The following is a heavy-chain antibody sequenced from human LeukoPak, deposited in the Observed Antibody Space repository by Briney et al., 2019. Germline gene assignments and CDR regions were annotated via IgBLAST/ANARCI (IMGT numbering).Heavy chain of an antibody. CDR2: ISGSGNNA. V-gene: IGHV3-23*01. D-gene: IGHD2-8*01. J-gene: IGHJ4*02. CDR3: AKALVLNVYAPIY. Sequence: GGSLRLSCAASGFTFNSYAMTWVRQAPGKWLEWVSVISGSGNNAYYADSVKGRVTISRDNSKNTLYLQMNSLRDEDTAVYYCAKALVLNVYAPIYWGQGTLVTVSS. CDR1: GFTFNSYA.